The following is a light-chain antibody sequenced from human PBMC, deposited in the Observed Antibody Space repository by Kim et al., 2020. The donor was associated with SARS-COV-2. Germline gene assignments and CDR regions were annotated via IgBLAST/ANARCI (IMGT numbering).Light chain of an antibody. V-gene: IGKV3D-20*01. CDR3: QQYDSSPLT. Sequence: LSPGERATLSCRASQSVSSRYVAWYQQKPGLAPRLLIYDASNRATGIPDRFSGSWSGTEFTLTISRLEPEDFAVYYCQQYDSSPLTFGGGTKLEI. J-gene: IGKJ4*01. CDR1: QSVSSRY. CDR2: DAS.